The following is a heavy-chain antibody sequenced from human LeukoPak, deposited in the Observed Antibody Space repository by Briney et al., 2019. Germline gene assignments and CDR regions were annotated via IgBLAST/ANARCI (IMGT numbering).Heavy chain of an antibody. D-gene: IGHD6-13*01. CDR3: ARDLGSGWYDY. Sequence: PSETLSLTCSVSDGSISGYYWSWIRQPAGKGLERIGRMHTSGSSNYNVSLKSRITMSVDTSRNQFALRLSSVTAADTAIYYCARDLGSGWYDYWGQGTLVTVSS. J-gene: IGHJ4*02. V-gene: IGHV4-4*07. CDR2: MHTSGSS. CDR1: DGSISGYY.